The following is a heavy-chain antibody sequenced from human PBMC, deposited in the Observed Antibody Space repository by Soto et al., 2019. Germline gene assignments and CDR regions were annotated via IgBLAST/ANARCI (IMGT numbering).Heavy chain of an antibody. CDR1: VYSFISYW. CDR2: IDPSDSYT. V-gene: IGHV5-10-1*01. D-gene: IGHD6-19*01. J-gene: IGHJ6*02. CDR3: AICGWWYGMDV. Sequence: PGEPQKISCRGSVYSFISYWISWVRQMHGKGLEWMGRIDPSDSYTNYSPSFQGHVTISADKSISTAYLQWSSLKASDTAMYYCAICGWWYGMDVWGQGTTVTVSS.